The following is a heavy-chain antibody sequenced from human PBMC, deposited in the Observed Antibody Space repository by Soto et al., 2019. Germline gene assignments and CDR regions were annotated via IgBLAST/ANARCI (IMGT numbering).Heavy chain of an antibody. J-gene: IGHJ6*02. CDR2: INSDGTTT. Sequence: PGGSLRLSCAASGFTFSSFWMHWVRQGPGKGLVWVSRINSDGTTTSDAESVKGRFTISRDNAKNTLFLQMDSLSAEDTAVYYCASGAYYSHSMDVWGHGTTVTVSS. CDR3: ASGAYYSHSMDV. D-gene: IGHD3-22*01. V-gene: IGHV3-74*01. CDR1: GFTFSSFW.